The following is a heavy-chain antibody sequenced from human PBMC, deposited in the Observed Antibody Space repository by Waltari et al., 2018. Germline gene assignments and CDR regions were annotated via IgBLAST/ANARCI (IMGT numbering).Heavy chain of an antibody. V-gene: IGHV4-34*01. Sequence: QVQLQQWGAGLLKPSETLSLTCAVYGGSFSGYYWSWIRQPPGKGLEWIGEINHSGSTTYKPSLKSRVTISVDTSKNQFSLKLSSVTAADTAVYYCARDDSSGWYSWFDPWGQGTLVTVSS. J-gene: IGHJ5*02. D-gene: IGHD6-19*01. CDR2: INHSGST. CDR1: GGSFSGYY. CDR3: ARDDSSGWYSWFDP.